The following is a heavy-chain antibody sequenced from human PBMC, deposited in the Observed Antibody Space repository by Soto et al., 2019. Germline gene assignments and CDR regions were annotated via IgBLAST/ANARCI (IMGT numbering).Heavy chain of an antibody. D-gene: IGHD2-8*02. Sequence: QVQLVESGGGVVQPGRSLRLSCAVSGFTVSTYGMHWVRQAPGKGLEWVAVISRDGGTKYYADSVKGRFTISRDNSRNTLFLEMNGLRGDDMAVYYCTGEVASGYWGQGTLGTV. CDR1: GFTVSTYG. CDR3: TGEVASGY. CDR2: ISRDGGTK. J-gene: IGHJ4*02. V-gene: IGHV3-30*03.